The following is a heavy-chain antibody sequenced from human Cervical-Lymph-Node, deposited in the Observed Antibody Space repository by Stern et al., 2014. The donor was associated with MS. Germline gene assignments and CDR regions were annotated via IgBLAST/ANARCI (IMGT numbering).Heavy chain of an antibody. V-gene: IGHV3-33*01. J-gene: IGHJ6*02. CDR1: GFTFSSYG. CDR3: ARAQQLVLLYYYYGMDV. D-gene: IGHD6-6*01. CDR2: IWYDGSNK. Sequence: VQLVESGGGVVQPGRSLRLSCAASGFTFSSYGMHWVRQAPVKGLEWLAVIWYDGSNKYYADSVKGRFTISRDNSKNTLYLQMNSLRAEDTAVYYCARAQQLVLLYYYYGMDVWGQGTTVTVSS.